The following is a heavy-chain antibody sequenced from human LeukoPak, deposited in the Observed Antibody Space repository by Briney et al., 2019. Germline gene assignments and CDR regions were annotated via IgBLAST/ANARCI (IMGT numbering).Heavy chain of an antibody. J-gene: IGHJ4*02. CDR2: INHSGST. CDR1: GGSFSGYY. CDR3: ASLVGAIGGIDY. V-gene: IGHV4-34*01. D-gene: IGHD1-26*01. Sequence: PSETLSLTCAVYGGSFSGYYWSWIRQPPGKGLEWIGEINHSGSTNYNPSLKSRVTISVDTSKNQFSLKLSSVTAADTAVYYCASLVGAIGGIDYWGQGTLVTVSS.